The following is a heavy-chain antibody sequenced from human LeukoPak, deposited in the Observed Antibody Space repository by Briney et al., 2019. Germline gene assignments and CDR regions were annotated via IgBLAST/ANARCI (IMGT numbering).Heavy chain of an antibody. D-gene: IGHD6-6*01. Sequence: GGSLRLSCAASGFSFDDYGMSWVSHAPGKGLEWVSGINWNGGSTGYADSVKGRFTISRDNAKNSLYLQMNSLRPEDTALYYCARSIAARRSFDYWGEETLVTVSS. V-gene: IGHV3-20*04. CDR1: GFSFDDYG. J-gene: IGHJ4*02. CDR2: INWNGGST. CDR3: ARSIAARRSFDY.